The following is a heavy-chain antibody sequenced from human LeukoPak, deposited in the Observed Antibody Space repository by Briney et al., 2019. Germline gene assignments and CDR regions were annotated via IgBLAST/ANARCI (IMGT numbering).Heavy chain of an antibody. D-gene: IGHD2-15*01. V-gene: IGHV3-30*04. CDR2: ISYDGGKQ. CDR1: GFTFTTYA. CDR3: AWGGSRRGPAAAYDI. Sequence: GGSLRLSCAASGFTFTTYAIHWVRQAPGKGLEWVAVISYDGGKQFYADSVKGRFTISRDNSRNTLFLQMNSLRVEDTAIYYCAWGGSRRGPAAAYDISGKGTKVTVAS. J-gene: IGHJ3*02.